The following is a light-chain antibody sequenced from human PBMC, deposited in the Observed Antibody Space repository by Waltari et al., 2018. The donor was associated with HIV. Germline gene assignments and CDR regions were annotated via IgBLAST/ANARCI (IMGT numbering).Light chain of an antibody. V-gene: IGLV3-25*03. CDR3: SSTDSSGTVV. CDR2: KDK. J-gene: IGLJ2*01. Sequence: SFELTQPPSLSVSTGQTARITCSGDVLPNQYVSWYRLKPGQAPINLIYKDKERPSGIAERISASTSGTTVTLTISGAQAEDEADYICSSTDSSGTVVFGGGTRLTVL. CDR1: VLPNQY.